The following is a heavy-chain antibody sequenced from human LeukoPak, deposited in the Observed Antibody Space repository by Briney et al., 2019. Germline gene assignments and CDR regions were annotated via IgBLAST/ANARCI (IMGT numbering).Heavy chain of an antibody. J-gene: IGHJ3*02. CDR2: IYYSGST. CDR3: ARVLVGGSYYEKWPAFDI. Sequence: NSSETLSLTCTVSGGSISSGDYYWSWIRQPPGKGLEWIGYIYYSGSTYYNPSLKSRVTISVDTSKNQFSLKLSSVTAADTAVYYCARVLVGGSYYEKWPAFDIWGQGTMVTVSS. D-gene: IGHD1-26*01. V-gene: IGHV4-30-4*08. CDR1: GGSISSGDYY.